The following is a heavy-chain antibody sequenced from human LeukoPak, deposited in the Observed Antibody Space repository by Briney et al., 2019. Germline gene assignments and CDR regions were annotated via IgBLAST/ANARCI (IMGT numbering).Heavy chain of an antibody. D-gene: IGHD1-1*01. Sequence: GESLRISCKGSGYSFTSYWITWVRQMPGKGLEWTGRIDPSDSYTNYSPSFQGRVTISADKSISTPYLQWSSLKASDTAMYYCARYTTGAFDYWGQGTLVTVSS. CDR3: ARYTTGAFDY. CDR2: IDPSDSYT. V-gene: IGHV5-10-1*01. CDR1: GYSFTSYW. J-gene: IGHJ4*02.